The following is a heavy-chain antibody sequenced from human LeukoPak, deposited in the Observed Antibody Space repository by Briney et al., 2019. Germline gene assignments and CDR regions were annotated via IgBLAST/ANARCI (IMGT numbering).Heavy chain of an antibody. CDR3: AKEGVWGSYRYNFDY. V-gene: IGHV3-23*01. J-gene: IGHJ4*02. D-gene: IGHD3-16*02. CDR2: ISGSGGST. CDR1: GFTFSSYA. Sequence: GRSLRLSCAASGFTFSSYAMSWVRQAPGKGLEWVSAISGSGGSTYYADSVKGRFTISRDNSKNTLYLQMNSLRAEDTAVYYCAKEGVWGSYRYNFDYWGQGTLVTVSS.